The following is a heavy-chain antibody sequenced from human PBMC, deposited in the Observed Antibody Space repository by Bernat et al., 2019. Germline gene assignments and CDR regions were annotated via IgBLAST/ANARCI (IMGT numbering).Heavy chain of an antibody. D-gene: IGHD2-2*01. Sequence: QVQLVQSGAEVKKPGSSVKVSCKASGGTFSSYAISWVRQAPGQGLEWMGGIIPIFGTANYEQKFKGRVTITADESTSTAYMELSSQRSEDTAVYYCARASVVVPGAIGDMYYFDYWGQGTLVTVSS. J-gene: IGHJ4*02. V-gene: IGHV1-69*01. CDR1: GGTFSSYA. CDR3: ARASVVVPGAIGDMYYFDY. CDR2: IIPIFGTA.